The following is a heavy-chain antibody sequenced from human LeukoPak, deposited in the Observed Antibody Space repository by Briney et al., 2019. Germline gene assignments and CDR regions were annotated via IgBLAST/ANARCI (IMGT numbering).Heavy chain of an antibody. J-gene: IGHJ5*02. D-gene: IGHD3-10*01. CDR3: AREGLNMVRGVIPKEAWGWFDP. V-gene: IGHV4-59*12. CDR2: IHYSGSA. CDR1: GGPIRTYQ. Sequence: SETLSLTCTVSGGPIRTYQWSWIRQPPGKGLEWIGNIHYSGSANYNPSLKSRVIISVDTSKNQFSLKLSSVTAADTAVYYCAREGLNMVRGVIPKEAWGWFDPWGQGTLVTVSS.